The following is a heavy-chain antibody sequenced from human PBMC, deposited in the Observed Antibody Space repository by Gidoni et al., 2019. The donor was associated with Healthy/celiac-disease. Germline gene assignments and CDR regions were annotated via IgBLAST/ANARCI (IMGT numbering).Heavy chain of an antibody. J-gene: IGHJ3*02. CDR2: ISWNSGSI. CDR3: AKDLAPIGGHDAFDI. Sequence: EVQLVESGGGLVQPGRSLRLSCAASGFTFDAYAMHWVRQAPGKGLEWVSGISWNSGSIGYADSVKGRFTISRDNAKNSLYLQMNSLRAEDTALYYCAKDLAPIGGHDAFDIWGQGTMVTVSS. D-gene: IGHD2-15*01. V-gene: IGHV3-9*01. CDR1: GFTFDAYA.